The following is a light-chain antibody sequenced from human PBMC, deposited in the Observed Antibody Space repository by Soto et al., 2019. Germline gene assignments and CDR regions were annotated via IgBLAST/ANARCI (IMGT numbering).Light chain of an antibody. CDR3: QQRSVWPWT. Sequence: LTQSAGTLSLSQGEGATLSCRASQSVIGRQLAWYQHKPGQAPRLLIYGVPTRATGIPARFSGGGSGTDFTLTISNREPEDFVVDYCQQRSVWPWTFGQGTKVDIK. CDR1: QSVIGRQ. CDR2: GVP. V-gene: IGKV3-11*01. J-gene: IGKJ1*01.